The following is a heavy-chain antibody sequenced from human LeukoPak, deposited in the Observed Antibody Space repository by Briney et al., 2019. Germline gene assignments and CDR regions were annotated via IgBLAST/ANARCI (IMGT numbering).Heavy chain of an antibody. V-gene: IGHV1-2*02. Sequence: ASVKVSCKASGYTFTGYYMHWVRQAPGQGLEWMGWINPNSGGTNYAQKFQGRVTMTRDTSISTAYMELSRLRSDDTAVYYCSRDSAYNQWELPDDFDIWGQGTMVTVSS. D-gene: IGHD1-26*01. CDR3: SRDSAYNQWELPDDFDI. J-gene: IGHJ3*02. CDR2: INPNSGGT. CDR1: GYTFTGYY.